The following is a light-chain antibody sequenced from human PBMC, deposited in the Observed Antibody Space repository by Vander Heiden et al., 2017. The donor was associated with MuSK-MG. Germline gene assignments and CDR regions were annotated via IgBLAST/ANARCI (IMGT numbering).Light chain of an antibody. J-gene: IGKJ1*01. CDR1: RGISSW. CDR2: DAS. Sequence: SPSTLSASVGDRVTITCRASRGISSWLAWYQQKPGRAPNLLIYDASTFKSGVPSRFSGSGSRTEFTLTISSLQPDDFATYYCQQNNAYPWTFGQGTKVEIK. V-gene: IGKV1-5*01. CDR3: QQNNAYPWT.